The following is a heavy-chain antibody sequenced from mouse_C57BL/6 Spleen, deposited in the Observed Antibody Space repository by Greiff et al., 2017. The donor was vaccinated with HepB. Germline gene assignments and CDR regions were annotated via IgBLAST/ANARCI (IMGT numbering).Heavy chain of an antibody. CDR1: GYAFSSYW. J-gene: IGHJ2*01. D-gene: IGHD1-1*01. CDR2: IYPGDGDT. Sequence: IQLQQSGAELVKPGASVKISCKASGYAFSSYWMNWVKQRPGKGLEWIGQIYPGDGDTNYNGKFKGKATLTADKSSSTAYMQLSSLTSEDSAVYFCAREGIGTTVVEGYWGQGTTLTVSS. CDR3: AREGIGTTVVEGY. V-gene: IGHV1-80*01.